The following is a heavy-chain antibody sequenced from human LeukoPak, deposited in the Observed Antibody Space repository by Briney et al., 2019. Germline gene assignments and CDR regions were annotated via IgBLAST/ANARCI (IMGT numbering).Heavy chain of an antibody. D-gene: IGHD6-19*01. CDR1: GGSFSGYY. V-gene: IGHV4-34*01. CDR3: AGSSGWYALYYGMDV. Sequence: SETLSLTCAVYGGSFSGYYWRWIRQPPGKGLEWIGEINHSGSTNYNPSLKSRVTISVDTSKNQFSLKLSSVTAADTAVYYCAGSSGWYALYYGMDVWGQGTTVTVSS. CDR2: INHSGST. J-gene: IGHJ6*02.